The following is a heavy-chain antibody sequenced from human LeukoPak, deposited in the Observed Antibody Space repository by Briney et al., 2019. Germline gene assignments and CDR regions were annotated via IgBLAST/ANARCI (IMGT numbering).Heavy chain of an antibody. CDR1: GYIFTRYG. D-gene: IGHD3-22*01. V-gene: IGHV1-69*13. CDR2: IIPIFGTA. CDR3: ARSLVVVITTEGNYFDY. Sequence: SVKVSCKASGYIFTRYGINWVRQAPGQGLEWMGGIIPIFGTANYAQKFQGRVTITADESTSTAYMELSSLRSEDTAVYYCARSLVVVITTEGNYFDYWGRGTLVTVSS. J-gene: IGHJ4*02.